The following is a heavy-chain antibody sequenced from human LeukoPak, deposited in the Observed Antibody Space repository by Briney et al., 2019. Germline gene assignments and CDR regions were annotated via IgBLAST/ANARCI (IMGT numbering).Heavy chain of an antibody. V-gene: IGHV3-23*01. CDR1: GFTFSSYA. Sequence: GGSLRLSCAASGFTFSSYAMSWVRQAPGKGLEWVSAISGSGGSTYYADSVKGRSTISRDNSKNTLYLQMNSLRAEDTAVYYCASYYYDSSGYPPLLCYWGQGTLVTVSS. D-gene: IGHD3-22*01. CDR2: ISGSGGST. CDR3: ASYYYDSSGYPPLLCY. J-gene: IGHJ4*02.